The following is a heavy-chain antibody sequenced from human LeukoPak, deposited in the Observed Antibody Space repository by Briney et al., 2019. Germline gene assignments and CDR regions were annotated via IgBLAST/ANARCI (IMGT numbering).Heavy chain of an antibody. D-gene: IGHD2-2*01. Sequence: ASVKVSCKASGGTFSSYAISWVRQAPGQGLEWMGGIIPIFGTANYAQKFQGRVTITTDESTSTAYMELSSLRSEDTAVYYCAREGENCSSTSCHPKFDPWGQGTLVTVSS. CDR3: AREGENCSSTSCHPKFDP. CDR1: GGTFSSYA. J-gene: IGHJ5*02. CDR2: IIPIFGTA. V-gene: IGHV1-69*05.